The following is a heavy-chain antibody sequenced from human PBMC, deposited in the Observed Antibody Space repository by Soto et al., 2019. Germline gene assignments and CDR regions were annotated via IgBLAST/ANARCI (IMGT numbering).Heavy chain of an antibody. J-gene: IGHJ1*01. Sequence: GASVKVSCKASGYTFTGYYMHWVRQAPGQGLEWMGWINPNSGGTNYAQKFQGRVTMTRDTSISTAYMELSRLRSDDTAVYYCARDSQSRVGASGSTFWGQGTLVTVSS. CDR2: INPNSGGT. V-gene: IGHV1-2*02. CDR1: GYTFTGYY. CDR3: ARDSQSRVGASGSTF. D-gene: IGHD1-1*01.